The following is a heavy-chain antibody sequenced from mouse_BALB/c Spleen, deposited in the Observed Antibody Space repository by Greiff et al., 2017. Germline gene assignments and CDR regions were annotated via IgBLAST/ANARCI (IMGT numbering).Heavy chain of an antibody. CDR1: GFNIKDYY. Sequence: VQLQQPGAELVRSGASVKLSCTASGFNIKDYYMHWVKQRPEQGLEWIGWIDPENGDTEYAPKFQGKATMTADTSSNTAYLQLSSLTSEDTAVYYCKGPGSSRMDYWGQGTSVTVSS. D-gene: IGHD1-1*01. CDR3: KGPGSSRMDY. CDR2: IDPENGDT. V-gene: IGHV14-4*02. J-gene: IGHJ4*01.